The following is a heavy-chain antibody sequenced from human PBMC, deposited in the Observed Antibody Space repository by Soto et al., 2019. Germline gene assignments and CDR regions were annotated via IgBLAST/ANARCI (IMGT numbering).Heavy chain of an antibody. V-gene: IGHV1-18*01. Sequence: QVQLVQSGAEVKKPGASVKVSCKASGYTFTSYGISWVRQAPGQGLESMGWISAYNGNTNYAQKLQGRVTMTTDTSTSTAYMELRSLRSDDTAVYYCARAHLSITIFGVVIRNLDYWGQGTLVTVSS. CDR3: ARAHLSITIFGVVIRNLDY. CDR2: ISAYNGNT. CDR1: GYTFTSYG. D-gene: IGHD3-3*01. J-gene: IGHJ4*02.